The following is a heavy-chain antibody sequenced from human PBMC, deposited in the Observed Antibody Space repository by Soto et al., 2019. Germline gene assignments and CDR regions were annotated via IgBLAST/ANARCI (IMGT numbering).Heavy chain of an antibody. CDR2: ISSSSYI. CDR1: GFTFSSYS. J-gene: IGHJ4*02. Sequence: LRLSCAASGFTFSSYSMNWVRQAPGKGLEWVSSISSSSYIYYADSVKGRFTISRDNAKNSLYLQMNSLRAEDTAVYYCASRKGDFWSGYLFDYWGQGTLVIVSS. CDR3: ASRKGDFWSGYLFDY. V-gene: IGHV3-21*01. D-gene: IGHD3-3*01.